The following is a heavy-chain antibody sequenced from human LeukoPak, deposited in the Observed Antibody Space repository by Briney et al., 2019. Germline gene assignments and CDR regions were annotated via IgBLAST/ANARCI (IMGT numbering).Heavy chain of an antibody. D-gene: IGHD3-10*01. CDR1: GFTFSSYD. CDR2: IGTAGDT. Sequence: GGSLRLSCAASGFTFSSYDMHWVRQATGKGLEWVSAIGTAGDTYYPGSVKGRFTISRENAKNSLYLQMNSLRAGDTAVYYCARTMVRGVSSDAFDIWGQGTMVTVSS. CDR3: ARTMVRGVSSDAFDI. J-gene: IGHJ3*02. V-gene: IGHV3-13*01.